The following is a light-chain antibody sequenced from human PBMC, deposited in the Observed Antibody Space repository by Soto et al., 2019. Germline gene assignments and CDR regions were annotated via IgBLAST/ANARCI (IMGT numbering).Light chain of an antibody. V-gene: IGKV4-1*01. CDR3: QQYFSSPLFT. J-gene: IGKJ3*01. Sequence: DIVMTQSPDSLAVSLGERATIHCRSSQTLFYSSNNRNYLAWYQHKSGQPPKMIIFWASTRESGVPDRFSGSGSGTDFTLTIKNVQPEDVAVYYCQQYFSSPLFTFGPGTRVAIK. CDR2: WAS. CDR1: QTLFYSSNNRNY.